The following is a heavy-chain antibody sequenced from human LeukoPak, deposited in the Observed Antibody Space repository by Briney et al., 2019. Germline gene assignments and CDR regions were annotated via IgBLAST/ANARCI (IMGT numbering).Heavy chain of an antibody. CDR3: ARGDYYDSSGQVDY. J-gene: IGHJ4*02. V-gene: IGHV4-34*01. CDR1: GGSFSGYY. Sequence: SETLSLTCAVYGGSFSGYYWSWIRQPPGKGLEWIGEINHSGSTNYNPSLKSRVTISVGTSKNQFSLKLSSVTAADTAVYYCARGDYYDSSGQVDYWGQGTLVTVSS. CDR2: INHSGST. D-gene: IGHD3-22*01.